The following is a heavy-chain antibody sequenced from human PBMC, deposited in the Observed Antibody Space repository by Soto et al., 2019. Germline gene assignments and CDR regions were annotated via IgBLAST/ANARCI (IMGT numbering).Heavy chain of an antibody. CDR2: IYYSGST. Sequence: QLQLQESGPGLVKPSETLSLTCTVSGGSISSSIYFCGWIRQPPGKGLEWIGSIYYSGSTYYNPSLKSRVTISVDTSKNQFSLKLSSVTAADTAVYYCARHPIDSNDDWYFDLWGRGTLVTVSS. D-gene: IGHD1-1*01. V-gene: IGHV4-39*01. CDR1: GGSISSSIYF. J-gene: IGHJ2*01. CDR3: ARHPIDSNDDWYFDL.